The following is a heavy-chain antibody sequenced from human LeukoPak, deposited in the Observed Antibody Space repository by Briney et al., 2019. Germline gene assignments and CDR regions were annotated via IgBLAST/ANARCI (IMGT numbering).Heavy chain of an antibody. D-gene: IGHD5-24*01. Sequence: GGSLRLSCTASGFTFGDYAMSWVRQAPGKGLEWVGFIRSKAYGGTTEYAASVKGRFTISRDDSKSIAYLQMNSLKTEDTAVYYCTRDFRDGYNPCFDYWGREPWSPSPQ. CDR2: IRSKAYGGTT. V-gene: IGHV3-49*04. J-gene: IGHJ4*02. CDR1: GFTFGDYA. CDR3: TRDFRDGYNPCFDY.